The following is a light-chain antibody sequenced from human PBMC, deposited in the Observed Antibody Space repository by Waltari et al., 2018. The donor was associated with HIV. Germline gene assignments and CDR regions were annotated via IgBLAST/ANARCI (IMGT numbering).Light chain of an antibody. Sequence: EIVMTQSPATLSVSPGERATLSCRASQSVSSNLAWYQQRPGQAPRPLIYGASSRATGIPARFSGSGSETEFTLTINSLQSEDFAVYYCQQYNNWPESYTFGQGTKLEIK. CDR1: QSVSSN. V-gene: IGKV3-15*01. CDR2: GAS. J-gene: IGKJ2*01. CDR3: QQYNNWPESYT.